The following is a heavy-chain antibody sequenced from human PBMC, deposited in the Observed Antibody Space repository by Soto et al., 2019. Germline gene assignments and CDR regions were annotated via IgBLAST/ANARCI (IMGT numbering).Heavy chain of an antibody. Sequence: GGSLRLSCAASGFTVSSNYMSWVRQALGKGLECVSGINWNGGSTGYADSVKGRFTISRDNAKNSLYLQMNSLRAEDTALYYCASGIVGATTYGMDVWGQGTTVTVSS. CDR1: GFTVSSNY. D-gene: IGHD1-26*01. CDR2: INWNGGST. J-gene: IGHJ6*02. CDR3: ASGIVGATTYGMDV. V-gene: IGHV3-20*04.